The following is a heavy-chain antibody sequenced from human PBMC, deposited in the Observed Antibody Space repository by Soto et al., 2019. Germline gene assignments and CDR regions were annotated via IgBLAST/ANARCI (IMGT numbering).Heavy chain of an antibody. D-gene: IGHD3-10*01. V-gene: IGHV3-23*01. J-gene: IGHJ4*02. CDR1: GFTFSSYA. CDR3: AKDPAILWFGELSVDY. CDR2: ISGSGGST. Sequence: GGSLRLSCAASGFTFSSYAMSWVRQAPGKGLEWVSAISGSGGSTYYADSVKGRFTISRDNSKNTLYLQMNSLRAEDTAVYYCAKDPAILWFGELSVDYWGQGTLVTVSS.